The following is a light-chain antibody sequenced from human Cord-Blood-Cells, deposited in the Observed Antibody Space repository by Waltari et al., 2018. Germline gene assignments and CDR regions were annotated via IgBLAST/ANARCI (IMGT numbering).Light chain of an antibody. V-gene: IGLV2-8*01. CDR1: SSDVGGYHY. CDR2: EVS. J-gene: IGLJ3*02. Sequence: QSALTQSPSASGSPGQSVTIPCTGTSSDVGGYHYVSWYQQHPGKAPKLMIYEVSKLPSGVPDRFSGSKSGNTASLTVSGLQAEDEADYYCSSYAGSNNLVFGGGTKLTVL. CDR3: SSYAGSNNLV.